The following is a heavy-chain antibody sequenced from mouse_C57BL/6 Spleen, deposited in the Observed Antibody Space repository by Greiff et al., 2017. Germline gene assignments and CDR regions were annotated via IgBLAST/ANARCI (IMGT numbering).Heavy chain of an antibody. J-gene: IGHJ1*03. Sequence: EVKLVESGGGLVQPGGSLKLSCAASGFTFSDYYMYWVRQTPEKRLEWVAYISNGGGSTYYPDTVKGRFTISRDNAKNTLYLQMSRLKSEDTAMYYCARWWDWYFDVWGTGTTVTVSS. CDR3: ARWWDWYFDV. CDR2: ISNGGGST. V-gene: IGHV5-12*01. D-gene: IGHD1-1*02. CDR1: GFTFSDYY.